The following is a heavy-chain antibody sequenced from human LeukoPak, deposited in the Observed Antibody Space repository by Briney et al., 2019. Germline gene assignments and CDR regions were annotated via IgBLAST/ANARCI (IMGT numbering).Heavy chain of an antibody. CDR1: GGSMSRYY. J-gene: IGHJ5*02. CDR2: IDTRGNT. Sequence: PSETLSLTCTVSGGSMSRYYWSWIRQPAGKGLEWIGRIDTRGNTNYNPSLKSRVTMSVDTSKNQFSLKLNSVTAADTAVYYCARGATVTLQNWFDPWGQGTLVTVSS. CDR3: ARGATVTLQNWFDP. D-gene: IGHD4-17*01. V-gene: IGHV4-4*07.